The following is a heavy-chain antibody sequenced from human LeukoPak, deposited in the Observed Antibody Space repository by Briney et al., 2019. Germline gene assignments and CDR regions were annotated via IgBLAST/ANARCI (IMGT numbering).Heavy chain of an antibody. D-gene: IGHD2-15*01. Sequence: PSETLSLTCAVYGGSFSGYYWSWIRQPPGKGLEWIGEINHSGSTNYNPSLKSRVTISVDTSKNQFSLKLSSVTAADTAVYYCARGLNAFCVGGCYRPQRGWFDPWGQGTLVTVSS. J-gene: IGHJ5*02. CDR1: GGSFSGYY. CDR3: ARGLNAFCVGGCYRPQRGWFDP. CDR2: INHSGST. V-gene: IGHV4-34*01.